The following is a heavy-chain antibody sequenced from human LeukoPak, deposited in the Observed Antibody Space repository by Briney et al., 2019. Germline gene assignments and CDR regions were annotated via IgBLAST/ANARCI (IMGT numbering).Heavy chain of an antibody. CDR3: ARDQQGYYDSSGFTLDP. V-gene: IGHV4-59*12. D-gene: IGHD3-22*01. Sequence: PSETLSLTCTVSGGSISSYYWSWIRQPPGKGLEWIGYIYYSGSTNYNPSLKSRVTISVDTSKNQFSLKLSSVTAADTAVYYCARDQQGYYDSSGFTLDPWGQGTLVTVSS. CDR2: IYYSGST. J-gene: IGHJ5*02. CDR1: GGSISSYY.